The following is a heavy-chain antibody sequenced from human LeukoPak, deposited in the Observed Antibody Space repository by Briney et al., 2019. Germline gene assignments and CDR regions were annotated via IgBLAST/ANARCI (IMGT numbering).Heavy chain of an antibody. CDR3: SRASSTSYYDY. D-gene: IGHD6-19*01. CDR1: GGSISSYY. V-gene: IGHV4-59*08. CDR2: IYYSGST. Sequence: SETLSLTCTVSGGSISSYYWSWIRQPPGKGLEWIGYIYYSGSTNYNPFLKSRVTISVDTSKNQFSLKLSSVTAADTALYYCSRASSTSYYDYWGQGSLVTVSS. J-gene: IGHJ4*02.